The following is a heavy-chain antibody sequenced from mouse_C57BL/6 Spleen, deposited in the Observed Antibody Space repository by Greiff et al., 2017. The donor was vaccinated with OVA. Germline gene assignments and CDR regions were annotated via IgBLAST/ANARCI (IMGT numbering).Heavy chain of an antibody. Sequence: QVQLQQPGAELVMPGASVKLSCKASGYTFTSYWMHWVKQRPGQGLEWIGEIDPSDSYTNYNQKFKGKSTLTVDKSSSTAYMQLSSLTSEDSVVYYCARTEYFDYWGQGTTLTVSS. V-gene: IGHV1-69*01. CDR3: ARTEYFDY. CDR2: IDPSDSYT. CDR1: GYTFTSYW. J-gene: IGHJ2*01.